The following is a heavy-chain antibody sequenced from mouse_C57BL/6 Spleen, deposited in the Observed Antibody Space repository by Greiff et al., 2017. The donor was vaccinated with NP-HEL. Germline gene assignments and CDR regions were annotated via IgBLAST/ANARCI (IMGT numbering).Heavy chain of an antibody. Sequence: VKLQQSGPELVKPGASVTIPCKASGYTFPDYNMDWVKQSHGKSLEWIGDINPNNGGTIYNQKFKGKATLTVDKSSSTAYMELRSLTSEDTAVYYCARRATEYFDYWGEGTTLTVSS. CDR2: INPNNGGT. J-gene: IGHJ2*01. CDR1: GYTFPDYN. V-gene: IGHV1-18*01. CDR3: ARRATEYFDY. D-gene: IGHD3-1*01.